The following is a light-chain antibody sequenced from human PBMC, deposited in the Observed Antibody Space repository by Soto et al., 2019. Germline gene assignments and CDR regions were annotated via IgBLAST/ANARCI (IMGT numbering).Light chain of an antibody. CDR1: SSNIGAGYD. V-gene: IGLV1-40*01. J-gene: IGLJ3*02. CDR3: QSYDSSLSGWV. CDR2: GNS. Sequence: QSVLTQPPSVSGAPGQRVTISCNGSSSNIGAGYDVHWYQQLPGTAPKLLIYGNSNRPSGVPDRFSGSQSGTSASLAITGLQDEDEADYYCQSYDSSLSGWVFGGGTKLTVL.